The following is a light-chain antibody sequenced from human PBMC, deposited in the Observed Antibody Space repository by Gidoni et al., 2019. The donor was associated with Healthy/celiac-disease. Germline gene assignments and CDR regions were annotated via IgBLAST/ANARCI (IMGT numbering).Light chain of an antibody. Sequence: QSVLTQPPSVSAAPGQKVTISCSGSSSNIGNNYASWYQQLPGTAPKLLIYDNNKRPSGIPDRFSGSKSGTSATLGITGLQTGDEADYYCGTWDSSLRGGVFGGGTKLTVL. CDR2: DNN. CDR1: SSNIGNNY. CDR3: GTWDSSLRGGV. J-gene: IGLJ2*01. V-gene: IGLV1-51*01.